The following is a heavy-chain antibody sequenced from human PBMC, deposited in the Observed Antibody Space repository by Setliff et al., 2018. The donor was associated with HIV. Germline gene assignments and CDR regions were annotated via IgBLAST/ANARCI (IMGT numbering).Heavy chain of an antibody. J-gene: IGHJ6*02. CDR2: YAGGST. V-gene: IGHV3-53*01. Sequence: GGSLRLSCAASGLTDTYNYMSWVRQAPGKGLEWVSVYAGGSTYYADSVEGRFTIPRDHSKNMLYRQMDSLIAEDTAVYYCARGRNRNYVVYGMDVWGQGTTVTVSS. CDR1: GLTDTYNY. CDR3: ARGRNRNYVVYGMDV. D-gene: IGHD1-7*01.